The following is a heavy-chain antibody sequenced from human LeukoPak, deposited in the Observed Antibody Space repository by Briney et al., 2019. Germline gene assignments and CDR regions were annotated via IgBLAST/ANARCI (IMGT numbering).Heavy chain of an antibody. Sequence: SETLSLTCTVSGGSVSNYYWSWIRQPPGKGLGSIGYIYYSGSTNYNPSLKSRVTISVDMSKNQFSLELNSVTAADTAVYYCARGRFELPFWGQGTLVTVSS. CDR1: GGSVSNYY. CDR3: ARGRFELPF. D-gene: IGHD2-15*01. CDR2: IYYSGST. V-gene: IGHV4-59*02. J-gene: IGHJ4*02.